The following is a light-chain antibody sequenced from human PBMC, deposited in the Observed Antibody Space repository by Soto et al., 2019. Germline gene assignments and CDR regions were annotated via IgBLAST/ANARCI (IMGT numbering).Light chain of an antibody. Sequence: DIQMTQSPSSLSASIGDRVTLTCRSSQSIGNYSNWYQQKPGKAPSLLIHSASTLQNGVPSRFSGSGSGTEFTFTISGLQPDDVATYYCQASYTTPLTFGQGIRLE. CDR2: SAS. CDR3: QASYTTPLT. CDR1: QSIGNY. V-gene: IGKV1-39*01. J-gene: IGKJ5*01.